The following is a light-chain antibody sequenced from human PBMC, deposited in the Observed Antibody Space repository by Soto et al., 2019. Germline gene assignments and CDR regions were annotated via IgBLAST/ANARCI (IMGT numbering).Light chain of an antibody. J-gene: IGKJ1*01. CDR3: QQYGSPPRT. CDR2: DAS. CDR1: QSISGY. Sequence: ENVLTQSPATLSLSPGERATLSCRASQSISGYLAWYQQKPGHAPRLLIYDASNRATGIPDRFSGFGSGTDFTLIITRLEPEDSAVYYCQQYGSPPRTFGQGTKVDI. V-gene: IGKV3-20*01.